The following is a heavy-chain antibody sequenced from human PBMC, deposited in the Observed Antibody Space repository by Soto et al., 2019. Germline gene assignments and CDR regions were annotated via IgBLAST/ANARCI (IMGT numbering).Heavy chain of an antibody. CDR2: IYYSGST. V-gene: IGHV4-31*03. Sequence: QVQLQKPGPGLVKPSQPLSLSSPVSVGSLSSGGYSWSGSPQHPGKGREWIGFIYYSGSTYYNPSLKSRVTISVDTSQNQFSLKLSSVTAADTAVYYCARDTQRGYSGYFDSWGQGTLVTVSS. J-gene: IGHJ4*02. CDR1: VGSLSSGGYS. CDR3: ARDTQRGYSGYFDS. D-gene: IGHD5-12*01.